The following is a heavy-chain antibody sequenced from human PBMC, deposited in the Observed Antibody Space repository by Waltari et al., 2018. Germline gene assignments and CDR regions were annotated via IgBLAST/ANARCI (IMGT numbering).Heavy chain of an antibody. Sequence: QVQLQESGPGLVKPSQTLSLTCTVSGGSISSGDYYWSWIRQPPGKGLEWIGYSYYSGSTYYNPSLKSRVTISVDTSKNQFSLKLSSVTATDTAVYYCARGGYDYGDPPAYWGQGTLVTVSS. CDR1: GGSISSGDYY. D-gene: IGHD4-17*01. CDR3: ARGGYDYGDPPAY. V-gene: IGHV4-30-4*08. J-gene: IGHJ4*02. CDR2: SYYSGST.